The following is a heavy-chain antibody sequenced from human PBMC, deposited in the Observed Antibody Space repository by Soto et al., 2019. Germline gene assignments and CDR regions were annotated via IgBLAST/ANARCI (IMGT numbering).Heavy chain of an antibody. CDR1: GDTFTSYY. V-gene: IGHV1-46*04. D-gene: IGHD2-15*01. Sequence: QVQLVQYGAEVKKPGASVKISCKTSGDTFTSYYLQWVRQAPGRGLEWMGIINPDNGSTNYAQNSRGSVPLHRDPATSTLYLALTRLGAEDTAVDDCAGGLGGGGGVRFQLWGQGTLVPVSS. CDR2: INPDNGST. CDR3: AGGLGGGGGVRFQL. J-gene: IGHJ1*01.